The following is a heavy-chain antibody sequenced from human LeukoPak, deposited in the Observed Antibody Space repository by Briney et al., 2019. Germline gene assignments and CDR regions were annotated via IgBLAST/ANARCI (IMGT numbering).Heavy chain of an antibody. Sequence: PSETLSLTCTVSGGSISSYHWSWIRQPPGKGLEWIGYIYYSGSTNYNPSLKSRVTISVDTSKKQISLKLSSVTAADTAVYYCARHEYERGYSYGFDYWGQGTLITVSS. CDR3: ARHEYERGYSYGFDY. J-gene: IGHJ4*02. V-gene: IGHV4-59*08. CDR2: IYYSGST. CDR1: GGSISSYH. D-gene: IGHD5-18*01.